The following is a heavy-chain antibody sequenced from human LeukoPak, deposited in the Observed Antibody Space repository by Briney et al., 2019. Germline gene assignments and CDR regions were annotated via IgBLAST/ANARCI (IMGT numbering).Heavy chain of an antibody. J-gene: IGHJ5*02. CDR1: GYTFTNHD. V-gene: IGHV1-2*02. D-gene: IGHD2-15*01. CDR2: INPNSGGT. CDR3: ARDYCSGGSCYGWFDP. Sequence: GASVKLSCTASGYTFTNHDINWVRQAPGQGLEWMGWINPNSGGTNYAQKFQGRVTMTRDTSISTAYMELSRLRSDDTAVYYCARDYCSGGSCYGWFDPWGQETRVTVSS.